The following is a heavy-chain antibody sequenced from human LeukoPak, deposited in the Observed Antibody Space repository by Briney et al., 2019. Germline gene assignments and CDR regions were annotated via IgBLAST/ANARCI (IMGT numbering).Heavy chain of an antibody. CDR3: AKVTTMIGELSDY. Sequence: GGSLRLSCATFGFAFNTYGMHWVRQAPGKGLEWVAFVSLDGGTQNYADSVKGRFTISRDNSKNTVSLEMNSLRAEDTAIYYCAKVTTMIGELSDYWGQGTLVTVSS. CDR1: GFAFNTYG. V-gene: IGHV3-30*02. CDR2: VSLDGGTQ. J-gene: IGHJ4*02. D-gene: IGHD3-22*01.